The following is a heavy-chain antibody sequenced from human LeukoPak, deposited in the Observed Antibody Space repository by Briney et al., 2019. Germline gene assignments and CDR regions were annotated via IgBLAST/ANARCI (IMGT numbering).Heavy chain of an antibody. CDR1: GGTFSSYA. CDR3: ARDGNFDY. J-gene: IGHJ4*02. CDR2: INPNSGDT. Sequence: ASVKVSCKASGGTFSSYAISWVRQAPGQGLEWMGWINPNSGDTNSAQKFQGRVTMTRDTSISTAYMELSRLRPDDTAVYYCARDGNFDYWGQGTLVTVSS. V-gene: IGHV1-2*02.